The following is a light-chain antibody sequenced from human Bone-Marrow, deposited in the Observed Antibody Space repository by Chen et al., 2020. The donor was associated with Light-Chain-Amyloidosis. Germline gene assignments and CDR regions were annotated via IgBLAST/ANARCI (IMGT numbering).Light chain of an antibody. CDR1: SSDVGGDNH. J-gene: IGLJ1*01. CDR3: SSYTITNTLV. V-gene: IGLV2-14*01. CDR2: EVS. Sequence: QSALTQPVSVCGSPVQSITISCTGTSSDVGGDNHVSWYQQHPDKAPKLMFYEVSNRPSWVPDRFSGSKSDNTASLTISGLQTEDEADYFCSSYTITNTLVFGSGTRVTVL.